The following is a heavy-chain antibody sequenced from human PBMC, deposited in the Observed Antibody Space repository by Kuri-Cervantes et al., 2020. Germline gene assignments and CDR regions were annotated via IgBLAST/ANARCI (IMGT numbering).Heavy chain of an antibody. CDR2: IRSKANSYAT. CDR1: GFTFSSSA. V-gene: IGHV3-73*01. J-gene: IGHJ4*02. D-gene: IGHD3-10*01. CDR3: TTLGVA. Sequence: GGSLRLSCAASGFTFSSSAMHWVRQASGKGLEWVGRIRSKANSYATAYAASVKGSFTISRDDSKSTAYLQMNSLKTDDTAVYYCTTLGVAWGQGTLVTVSS.